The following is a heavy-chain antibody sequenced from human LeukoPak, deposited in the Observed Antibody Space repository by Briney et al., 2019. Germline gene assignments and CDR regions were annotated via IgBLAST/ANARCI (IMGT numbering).Heavy chain of an antibody. CDR2: INHSGST. J-gene: IGHJ6*03. CDR1: GGSFSGYY. CDR3: ARPAPTRSSYYYGSGSLVRAGRDMDV. D-gene: IGHD3-10*01. V-gene: IGHV4-34*01. Sequence: PSETLSLTCAVYGGSFSGYYWSWIRQPPGKGLEWIGEINHSGSTNYNPSLKSRVTISVDTSKNQFSLKLSSVTAADTAVYYCARPAPTRSSYYYGSGSLVRAGRDMDVWGKGTTVTISS.